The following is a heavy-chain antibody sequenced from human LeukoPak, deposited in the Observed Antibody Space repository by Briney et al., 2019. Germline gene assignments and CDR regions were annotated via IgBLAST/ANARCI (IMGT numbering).Heavy chain of an antibody. D-gene: IGHD2-15*01. CDR2: IRYDGSNK. Sequence: PGGSLRLSCAASGFTFSSYGMHWVRQAPGKGLEWVAFIRYDGSNKHYADSVKGRFTISRDNSKNTLYLQMNSLRAEDTAVYYCAKDRCSGGSCYYAEYFQHWGQGTLVTVSS. V-gene: IGHV3-30*02. J-gene: IGHJ1*01. CDR3: AKDRCSGGSCYYAEYFQH. CDR1: GFTFSSYG.